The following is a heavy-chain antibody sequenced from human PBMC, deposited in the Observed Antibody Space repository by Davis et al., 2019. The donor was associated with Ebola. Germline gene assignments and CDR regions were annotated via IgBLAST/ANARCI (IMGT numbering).Heavy chain of an antibody. CDR2: LSTYNGNT. V-gene: IGHV1-18*01. CDR1: GYIFSSYG. Sequence: AASVKVSCKTSGYIFSSYGISWVRQAPGQGLEWMGWLSTYNGNTDYAQRLQGRVTMTTDTSTNTAYMELRSLRSDDTAVYYCARDLTVIRGVHANWGQGTLVTVSS. J-gene: IGHJ4*02. CDR3: ARDLTVIRGVHAN. D-gene: IGHD3-10*01.